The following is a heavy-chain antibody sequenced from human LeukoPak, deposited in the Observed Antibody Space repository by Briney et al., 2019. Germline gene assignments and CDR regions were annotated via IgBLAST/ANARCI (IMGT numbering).Heavy chain of an antibody. V-gene: IGHV4-34*01. CDR3: ARKGNSWYGPFDY. CDR2: INHSGST. Sequence: SETLSLTCAVYGGSFSGYYWSWIRQPPGKGLEWIGEINHSGSTNYNPSLKSRVTISVDTSKNQFSLKLSSVTAADTAVYYCARKGNSWYGPFDYWGLGTLVTVSS. J-gene: IGHJ4*02. D-gene: IGHD6-13*01. CDR1: GGSFSGYY.